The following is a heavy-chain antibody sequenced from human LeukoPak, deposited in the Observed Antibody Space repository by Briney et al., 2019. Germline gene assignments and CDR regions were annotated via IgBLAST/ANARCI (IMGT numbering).Heavy chain of an antibody. CDR1: GFTVSSNE. J-gene: IGHJ4*02. D-gene: IGHD3-9*01. CDR2: IKQDGSEK. CDR3: ARQLRYFDYDY. V-gene: IGHV3-7*01. Sequence: PGGSLRLSCAASGFTVSSNEMSWVRQAPGKGLEWVANIKQDGSEKYYVDSAKGRFTISRDNAKNSLYLQMNSLRAEDTAVYYCARQLRYFDYDYWGQGTLVTVSS.